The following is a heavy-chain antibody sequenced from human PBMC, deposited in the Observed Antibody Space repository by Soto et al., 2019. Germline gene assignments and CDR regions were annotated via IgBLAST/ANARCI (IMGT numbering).Heavy chain of an antibody. V-gene: IGHV3-23*01. CDR1: GFTFSSYA. CDR2: ISGSGGST. CDR3: AKVSDAFDI. J-gene: IGHJ3*02. Sequence: GGSLRLSCAASGFTFSSYAMSWVRQAPGKGLEWVSVISGSGGSTYYADSVKGPFTISRDNSKNTLYLQRNSLRAEDRAVYYCAKVSDAFDIWGQGTMVTVSS.